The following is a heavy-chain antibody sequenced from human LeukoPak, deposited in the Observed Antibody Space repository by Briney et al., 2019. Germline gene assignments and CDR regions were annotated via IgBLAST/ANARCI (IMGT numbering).Heavy chain of an antibody. CDR3: ARRYDSSGYLFDY. Sequence: GGSLRLSCAASGFTVSSNYMGWVRQAPGKGLEWVSVIYSGGDTYYAGSVKGRFTISRDNSKNMIYLEMTSLKAEDTAVYYCARRYDSSGYLFDYWGQGTLVTVSS. V-gene: IGHV3-66*04. D-gene: IGHD3-22*01. CDR2: IYSGGDT. J-gene: IGHJ4*02. CDR1: GFTVSSNY.